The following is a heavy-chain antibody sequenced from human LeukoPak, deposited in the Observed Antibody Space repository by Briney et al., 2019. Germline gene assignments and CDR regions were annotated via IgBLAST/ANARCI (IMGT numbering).Heavy chain of an antibody. Sequence: GESLKISFQASGXGFTNNCIGWVRHMPGKGLEWMGVINPLDSESRYSPSFQGQVSFSTDKSITTAYLQWSSLKASDSGMYFCARLILGNWGDGFDIWGQGTLVTVSS. CDR1: GXGFTNNC. J-gene: IGHJ3*02. CDR2: INPLDSES. V-gene: IGHV5-51*01. D-gene: IGHD7-27*01. CDR3: ARLILGNWGDGFDI.